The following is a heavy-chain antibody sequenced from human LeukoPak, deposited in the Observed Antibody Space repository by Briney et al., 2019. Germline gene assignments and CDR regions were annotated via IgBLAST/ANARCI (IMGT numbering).Heavy chain of an antibody. CDR3: ARGYYFDY. D-gene: IGHD3-22*01. CDR2: IYPGDSDT. CDR1: GCSFTSHW. J-gene: IGHJ4*02. Sequence: GAALQISRKGSGCSFTSHWIGWGRQMRGKGLEGMGIIYPGDSDTKYSQSFEGQITISAHKSISTAYLQWSSLKASDTAIYYCARGYYFDYWGQGTLVTVSS. V-gene: IGHV5-51*01.